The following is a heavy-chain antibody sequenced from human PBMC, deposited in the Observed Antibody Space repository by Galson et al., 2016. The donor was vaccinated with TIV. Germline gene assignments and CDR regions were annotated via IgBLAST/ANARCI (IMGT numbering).Heavy chain of an antibody. CDR2: INPIFGTA. CDR1: GGTFSTYV. V-gene: IGHV1-69*13. CDR3: ARFRGDYYYGIDV. Sequence: SVKVSCKASGGTFSTYVFSWLRQAPGQGLEWMGVINPIFGTANYAQTFQGRLTITADESTSSAYMELSSLRSEDTAVYSCARFRGDYYYGIDVWGQGTTVTVYS. D-gene: IGHD3-10*01. J-gene: IGHJ6*02.